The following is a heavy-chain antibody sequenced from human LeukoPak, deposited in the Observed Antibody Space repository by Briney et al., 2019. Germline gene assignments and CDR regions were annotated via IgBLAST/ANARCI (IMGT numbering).Heavy chain of an antibody. CDR2: ISSSSRTI. Sequence: GGSLRLSCAASGFTFSDYYMSWIRQAPGKGLVWVSYISSSSRTIYYADSVKGRFTISRDNDKNSLHLEMNSLRAEDTAVYYCARSRYDSSGYYGIIGDWGQGTLVTVSS. CDR1: GFTFSDYY. J-gene: IGHJ4*02. CDR3: ARSRYDSSGYYGIIGD. D-gene: IGHD3-22*01. V-gene: IGHV3-11*04.